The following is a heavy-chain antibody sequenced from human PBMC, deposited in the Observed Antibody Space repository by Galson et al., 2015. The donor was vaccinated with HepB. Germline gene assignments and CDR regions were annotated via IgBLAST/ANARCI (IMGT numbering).Heavy chain of an antibody. J-gene: IGHJ6*02. D-gene: IGHD2-2*01. V-gene: IGHV1-8*01. CDR2: MNPNSGNT. Sequence: GWMNPNSGNTGYAQKFQGRVTMTRNTSISTAYMELSSLRSEDTAVYYCARGMDKGYCSSTSCYAYYYSMDVWGQGTTVTVSS. CDR3: ARGMDKGYCSSTSCYAYYYSMDV.